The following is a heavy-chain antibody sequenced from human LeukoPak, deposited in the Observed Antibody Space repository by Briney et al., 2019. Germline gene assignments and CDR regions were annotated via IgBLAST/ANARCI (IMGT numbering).Heavy chain of an antibody. J-gene: IGHJ5*02. V-gene: IGHV1-18*01. CDR2: ISAYNGNT. CDR3: ARVRSFKGSYCSGGSCVWFDP. CDR1: GYTFTSYG. Sequence: ASVKVSCKASGYTFTSYGISWVRQAPGQGLEWMGWISAYNGNTNYAQKLQGRVTMTTDTSTSTAYMELRSLRSDDTAVYYCARVRSFKGSYCSGGSCVWFDPWGQGTLVTVSS. D-gene: IGHD2-15*01.